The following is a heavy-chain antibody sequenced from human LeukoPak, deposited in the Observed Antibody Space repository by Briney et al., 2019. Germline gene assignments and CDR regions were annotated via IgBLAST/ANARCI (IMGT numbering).Heavy chain of an antibody. CDR2: MYHSGST. Sequence: PSETLSLTCAVSGYSISSGYYWGWLRQPPGKGLEWIGCMYHSGSTYYNPSLKSRVTISVDTSKNQFSLKLSSVTAADTAVYYARQGGSSSPYYYYYMDVWGKGTTVTVSS. D-gene: IGHD6-13*01. CDR1: GYSISSGYY. CDR3: RQGGSSSPYYYYYMDV. V-gene: IGHV4-38-2*01. J-gene: IGHJ6*03.